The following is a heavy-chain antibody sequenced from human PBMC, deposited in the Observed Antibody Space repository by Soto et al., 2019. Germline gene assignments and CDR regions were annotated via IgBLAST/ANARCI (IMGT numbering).Heavy chain of an antibody. CDR3: AGDPDSHYNDSHASSYP. D-gene: IGHD3-22*01. CDR2: IIPIIGII. CDR1: GGNFSTYT. Sequence: SVKVSCKASGGNFSTYTITWVRQAPGQGLEWMGRIIPIIGIINYAQKFQGRVTITADKFTGTAYMELTRLRSDDTAVYYCAGDPDSHYNDSHASSYPWGQGTLVNVSS. J-gene: IGHJ5*02. V-gene: IGHV1-69*04.